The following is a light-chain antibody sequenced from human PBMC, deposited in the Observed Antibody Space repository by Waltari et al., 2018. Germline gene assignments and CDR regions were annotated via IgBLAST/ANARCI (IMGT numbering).Light chain of an antibody. CDR1: QSISNL. J-gene: IGKJ4*01. Sequence: DNQMPQSPSTLSASIGDRVTITCRASQSISNLLAWYQQKPGKAPKLLIYKASSLESGVPSRFSGSGSGTDFTLTISSLQPDDFATYYCQQYNTYPLTFGGGTKVEIK. V-gene: IGKV1-5*03. CDR3: QQYNTYPLT. CDR2: KAS.